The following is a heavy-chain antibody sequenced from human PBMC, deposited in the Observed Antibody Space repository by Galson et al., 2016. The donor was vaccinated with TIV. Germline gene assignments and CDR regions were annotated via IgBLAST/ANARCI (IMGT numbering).Heavy chain of an antibody. J-gene: IGHJ6*02. V-gene: IGHV5-51*03. CDR2: IYPGDSDT. D-gene: IGHD2-8*01. CDR1: GYIFDNYW. CDR3: AKVSQYCSNGVCYRSFYGMDV. Sequence: QSGAEVKKPGESLKISCKGSGYIFDNYWIAWVRQMPGKGLEWMGIIYPGDSDTTYSPSLEGQVTISADRSISTAYLQWSSLKASDTAIYYCAKVSQYCSNGVCYRSFYGMDVWCQGTTVTVSS.